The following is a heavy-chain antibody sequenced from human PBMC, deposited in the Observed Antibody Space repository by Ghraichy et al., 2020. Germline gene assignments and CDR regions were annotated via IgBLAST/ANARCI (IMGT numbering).Heavy chain of an antibody. V-gene: IGHV3-23*01. CDR3: AKNRGYCSGGNCYFDY. Sequence: GESLNISCAASGFTFSSYAMSWVRQAPGKRLEWVSTIGSSGESTYYADSVKGRLTISRDTSQNMLYLQMNSLRAEDTAVYYCAKNRGYCSGGNCYFDYWGQGTLVTVSS. D-gene: IGHD2-15*01. CDR1: GFTFSSYA. CDR2: IGSSGEST. J-gene: IGHJ4*02.